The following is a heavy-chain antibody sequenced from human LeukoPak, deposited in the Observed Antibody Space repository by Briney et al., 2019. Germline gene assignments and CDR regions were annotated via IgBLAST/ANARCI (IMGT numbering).Heavy chain of an antibody. D-gene: IGHD6-6*01. Sequence: SETLSLTCTVSAGSSSSNYWSWIRQPAGKGLEWIGRIYSSGSANYNPSLKSRVTMSVDTSKNQFSLMLSSVTAADTAVYYCARSIAARREFDYWGQGTLVTVSS. CDR2: IYSSGSA. CDR1: AGSSSSNY. V-gene: IGHV4-4*07. CDR3: ARSIAARREFDY. J-gene: IGHJ4*02.